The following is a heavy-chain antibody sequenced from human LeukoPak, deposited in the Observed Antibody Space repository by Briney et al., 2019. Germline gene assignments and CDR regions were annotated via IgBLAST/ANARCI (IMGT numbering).Heavy chain of an antibody. Sequence: GGSLRLPCAASGITFSSHAMSWVRQAPGKGLEWVSVISGSGGSTDYADSVKGRFTISRDNSKNTLYLQMNSLRADDTAVYYCAKDWGRYSSSWYYFDYWGQGTLVTVPS. CDR2: ISGSGGST. D-gene: IGHD6-13*01. CDR3: AKDWGRYSSSWYYFDY. CDR1: GITFSSHA. V-gene: IGHV3-23*01. J-gene: IGHJ4*02.